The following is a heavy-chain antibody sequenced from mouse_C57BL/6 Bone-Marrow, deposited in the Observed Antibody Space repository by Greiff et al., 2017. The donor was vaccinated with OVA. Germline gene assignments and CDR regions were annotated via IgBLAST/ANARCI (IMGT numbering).Heavy chain of an antibody. D-gene: IGHD2-12*01. CDR1: GFTFSSYA. CDR3: ARGEYYTGY. J-gene: IGHJ2*01. CDR2: ISDGGSYT. Sequence: EVMLVESGGGLVKPGGSLKLSCAASGFTFSSYAMSWVHQTPEKRLAWVATISDGGSYTYYPDNVKGRFTISRDNAKNNLYLQMSHLKSEDTAMYYCARGEYYTGYWGQGTTLTVSS. V-gene: IGHV5-4*03.